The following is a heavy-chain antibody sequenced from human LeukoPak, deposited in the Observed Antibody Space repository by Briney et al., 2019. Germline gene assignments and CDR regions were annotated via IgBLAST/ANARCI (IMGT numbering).Heavy chain of an antibody. J-gene: IGHJ5*02. CDR2: IYYSGST. CDR1: GGSISSGGYY. Sequence: SETLSLTCTVSGGSISSGGYYWSWIRQHPGKGLEWIGYIYYSGSTYYNPSLKSRVTISVDTSKNQFSLKLSSVTAADTAVYYCARTLGYCSSTSCYTRLRRGERWFDPWGQGTLVTVSS. V-gene: IGHV4-31*03. CDR3: ARTLGYCSSTSCYTRLRRGERWFDP. D-gene: IGHD2-2*02.